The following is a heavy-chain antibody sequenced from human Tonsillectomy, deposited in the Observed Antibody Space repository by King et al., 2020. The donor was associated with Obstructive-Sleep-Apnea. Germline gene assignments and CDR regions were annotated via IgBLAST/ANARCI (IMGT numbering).Heavy chain of an antibody. J-gene: IGHJ4*02. CDR2: IYYSGST. Sequence: VQLQESGPGLVKPSQTLSLTCTVSGGSISSGGYYWSWIRQHPGKGLEWIGYIYYSGSTYYNPSLKSRVTISVDTSKNQFSLKLSSVTAADTAVYYCAGELDSGSYYLGSYFDYWGQGTLVTVSS. D-gene: IGHD1-26*01. V-gene: IGHV4-31*03. CDR1: GGSISSGGYY. CDR3: AGELDSGSYYLGSYFDY.